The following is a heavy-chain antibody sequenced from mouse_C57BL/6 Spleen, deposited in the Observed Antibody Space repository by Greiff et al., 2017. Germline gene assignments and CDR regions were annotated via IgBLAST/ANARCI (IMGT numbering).Heavy chain of an antibody. CDR1: GYPFTSSW. Sequence: QVQLQQPGAELVKPGASVKLSCKASGYPFTSSWMQWVKQRPGQGLEWIGEIDTSDSYTNSQQKFKGKATLTVDTSSSTAYMQLSSLTSEVSAVYYCARLLLPYSFDYWRQGTTLTVSS. CDR3: ARLLLPYSFDY. V-gene: IGHV1-50*01. CDR2: IDTSDSYT. D-gene: IGHD2-3*01. J-gene: IGHJ2*01.